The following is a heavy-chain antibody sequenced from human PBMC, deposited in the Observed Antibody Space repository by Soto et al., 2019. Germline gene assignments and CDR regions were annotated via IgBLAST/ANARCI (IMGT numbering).Heavy chain of an antibody. CDR2: IYYSGST. CDR1: GGSISSSSYY. Sequence: QLQLQESGPGLVKPSETLSLTCTVSGGSISSSSYYWGWIRQPPGKGLEWIGSIYYSGSTYYNPSLKSRVTIPVDTSKNQFSLKLSSVTAADTAVYYCAKYRELLQFHYWGQGTLVTVSS. D-gene: IGHD1-26*01. J-gene: IGHJ4*02. CDR3: AKYRELLQFHY. V-gene: IGHV4-39*01.